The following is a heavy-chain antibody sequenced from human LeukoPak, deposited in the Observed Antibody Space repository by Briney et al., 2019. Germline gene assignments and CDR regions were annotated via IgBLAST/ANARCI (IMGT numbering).Heavy chain of an antibody. V-gene: IGHV1-2*02. CDR1: GYTFTGYY. J-gene: IGHJ4*02. CDR3: AREGGDASGTYYKPVDY. CDR2: INPNSGDT. D-gene: IGHD3-10*01. Sequence: AASVKVSCKASGYTFTGYYIHWVRQAPGQGREWMGWINPNSGDTRNAQKFLGRVTMTSDTSITTAYMELSRLTSDDTALYYCAREGGDASGTYYKPVDYWGQGTLVTVSS.